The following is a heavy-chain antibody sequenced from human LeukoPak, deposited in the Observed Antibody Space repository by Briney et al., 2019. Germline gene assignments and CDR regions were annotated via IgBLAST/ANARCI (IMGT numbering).Heavy chain of an antibody. V-gene: IGHV4-39*01. CDR1: GFTFSSYE. CDR3: ARHRYCNSSSCYAFDY. J-gene: IGHJ4*02. Sequence: PGGSLRLSCVASGFTFSSYEMNWVRQPPGKGLEWIGSIYYTGSADYNPSLKSRVTISVDTSKNQFSLKLTSVTAADAAVYYCARHRYCNSSSCYAFDYWGQGTLVTVSS. CDR2: IYYTGSA. D-gene: IGHD2-2*01.